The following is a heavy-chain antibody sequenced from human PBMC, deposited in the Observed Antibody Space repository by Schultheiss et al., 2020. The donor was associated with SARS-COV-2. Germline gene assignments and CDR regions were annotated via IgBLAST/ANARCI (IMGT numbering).Heavy chain of an antibody. Sequence: GGSLRLSCAASGFTFSSYAMHWVRQAPGKGLEWVAVISYDGSNKYYADSVKGRFTISRDNSKNTLYLQMDGLRVEDTAQYYCARVYCPNGICRHQGHDYYGMDVWGQGTTVTVSS. CDR1: GFTFSSYA. CDR2: ISYDGSNK. CDR3: ARVYCPNGICRHQGHDYYGMDV. V-gene: IGHV3-30-3*01. J-gene: IGHJ6*02. D-gene: IGHD2-8*01.